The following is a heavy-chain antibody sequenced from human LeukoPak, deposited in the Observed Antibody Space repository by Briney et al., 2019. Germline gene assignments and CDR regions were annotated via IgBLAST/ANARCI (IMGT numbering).Heavy chain of an antibody. CDR2: ISSSSSYI. Sequence: GGSLRLSCAASGFTFSNFGINWVRQAPGKRLDWVSSISSSSSYISYADSVKGRFTISRDNAKNSLDLQMNSLRAEDTAVYYCAIDRYSSGWYTFDYWGQGTLVTVSS. J-gene: IGHJ4*02. CDR3: AIDRYSSGWYTFDY. CDR1: GFTFSNFG. D-gene: IGHD6-19*01. V-gene: IGHV3-21*01.